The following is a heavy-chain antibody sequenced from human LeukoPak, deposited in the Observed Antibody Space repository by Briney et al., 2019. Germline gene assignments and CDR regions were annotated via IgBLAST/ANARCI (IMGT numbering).Heavy chain of an antibody. CDR2: IIPILGIT. CDR1: GGTFSSYA. J-gene: IGHJ4*02. Sequence: ASVKVSCKASGGTFSSYAISWVRQAPGQGLEWMGRIIPILGITNYAQKFQGRVTITADKSTSTAYMELSSLRSDDTAVYHCARDPSGGYVPYFDYWGQGTLVTVSS. CDR3: ARDPSGGYVPYFDY. V-gene: IGHV1-69*04. D-gene: IGHD3-16*01.